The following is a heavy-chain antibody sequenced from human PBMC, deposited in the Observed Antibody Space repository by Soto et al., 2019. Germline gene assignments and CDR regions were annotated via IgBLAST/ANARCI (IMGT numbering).Heavy chain of an antibody. V-gene: IGHV1-69*01. CDR2: IIPIFGTA. Sequence: QVRLVQSGAEVKKPGSSVKVSCKASGGTFSSYSINWVRQAPGQGLEWMGEIIPIFGTANYAQKFQGRVTITADESTGTAYMELSSLRSVDTAVYYCARDGGRHSGGIDSWGQGTLVTVSS. D-gene: IGHD1-26*01. CDR3: ARDGGRHSGGIDS. CDR1: GGTFSSYS. J-gene: IGHJ4*02.